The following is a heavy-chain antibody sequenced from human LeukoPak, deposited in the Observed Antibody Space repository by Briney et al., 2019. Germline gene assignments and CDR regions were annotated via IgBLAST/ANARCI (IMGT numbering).Heavy chain of an antibody. CDR1: GFIFSAYA. Sequence: PGGSLRLSCAASGFIFSAYAMNWVRQAPGKGLEWVSYISTSTSTIYYADSVKGRFTISRDNAKNSLYLQMNSLRVEDTAVYYCARGSGTYDFWGQGTLVTASS. CDR3: ARGSGTYDF. V-gene: IGHV3-48*01. CDR2: ISTSTSTI. D-gene: IGHD1-26*01. J-gene: IGHJ4*02.